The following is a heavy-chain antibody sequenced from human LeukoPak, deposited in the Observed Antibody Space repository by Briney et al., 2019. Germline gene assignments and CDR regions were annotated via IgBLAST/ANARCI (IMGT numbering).Heavy chain of an antibody. CDR3: ASLELSVAQKPPPLNKLFTPSRGFSESWSDY. D-gene: IGHD3-10*01. V-gene: IGHV3-74*01. J-gene: IGHJ4*02. CDR2: INSDGSST. Sequence: PGGSLRLSCAASGFTFSSYWMHWVRQAPGKGLVWVSRINSDGSSTSYADSVKGRFTISRDNAKNTLYLQMNSLRAEDTAVYYCASLELSVAQKPPPLNKLFTPSRGFSESWSDYWGQGTLVTVSS. CDR1: GFTFSSYW.